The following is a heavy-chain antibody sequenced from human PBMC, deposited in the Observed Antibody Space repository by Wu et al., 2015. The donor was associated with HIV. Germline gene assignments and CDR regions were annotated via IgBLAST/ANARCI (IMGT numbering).Heavy chain of an antibody. V-gene: IGHV1-69*12. J-gene: IGHJ6*02. CDR2: ILPKFVMT. D-gene: IGHD3-10*01. Sequence: QVHLVQSGAEMKKPGSSVKVSCKASGDDFSKYAFSWVRQAPGQGLEWVGGILPKFVMTNYAQKFQGRVTVTADESTRTVYMELSSLRSEDTAVYYCARGGGIWFGELLTDYGMDVWGQGTTVTVSS. CDR3: ARGGGIWFGELLTDYGMDV. CDR1: GDDFSKYA.